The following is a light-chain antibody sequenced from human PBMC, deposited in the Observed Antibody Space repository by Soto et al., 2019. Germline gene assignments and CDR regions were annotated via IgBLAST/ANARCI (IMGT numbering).Light chain of an antibody. CDR1: QSISSR. V-gene: IGKV1-5*03. CDR2: KAS. J-gene: IGKJ1*01. CDR3: QQYSTYTPRT. Sequence: DIQMTQSPSTLSASVGDGVTITCRASQSISSRLAWYQQKPGKAPKILIYKASSLESGVPSRFSGSGSGTEFTLTISSLQPDDFATYYCQQYSTYTPRTFGQGTKVDIK.